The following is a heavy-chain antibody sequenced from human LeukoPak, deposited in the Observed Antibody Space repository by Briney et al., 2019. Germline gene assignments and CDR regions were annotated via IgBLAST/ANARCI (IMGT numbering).Heavy chain of an antibody. CDR3: AKPRSGYNFDY. J-gene: IGHJ4*02. CDR1: GFTFSSYS. CDR2: ISGSGGST. D-gene: IGHD3-22*01. V-gene: IGHV3-23*01. Sequence: GGSLRLSCAASGFTFSSYSMNWVRQAPGKGLEWVSAISGSGGSTYYAASVKGRFTISRDNSKNTLYLQMNSLRAEDTAVYYCAKPRSGYNFDYWGQGTLVTVSS.